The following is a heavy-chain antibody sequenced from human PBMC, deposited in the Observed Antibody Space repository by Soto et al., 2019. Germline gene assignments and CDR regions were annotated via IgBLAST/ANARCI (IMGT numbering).Heavy chain of an antibody. V-gene: IGHV4-39*01. CDR2: IYYSGST. D-gene: IGHD3-16*02. J-gene: IGHJ6*02. CDR1: GGSISSSSYY. Sequence: PSETLSLTCTVSGGSISSSSYYWGWIRQPPGKGLEWIGSIYYSGSTYYNPSLKSRVTISVDTSKNQFSLKLSSVTAADTAVYYCARQAEDDYVWGSYRYEHYYYYGMDVWGQGTTVTVSS. CDR3: ARQAEDDYVWGSYRYEHYYYYGMDV.